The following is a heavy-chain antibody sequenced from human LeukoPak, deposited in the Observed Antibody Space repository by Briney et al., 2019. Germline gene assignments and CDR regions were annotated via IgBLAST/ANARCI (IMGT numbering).Heavy chain of an antibody. CDR1: GFTFSNFA. CDR2: IRFDGSRQ. CDR3: VREQPGDGWSGFDY. Sequence: RGSLRLSCAASGFTFSNFAMHWVRQAPGKGLERVAVIRFDGSRQHYAESLEGRFTISRDNSKNTVSLQRSSLRTEDTALYYCVREQPGDGWSGFDYWGQGTLVTVSS. J-gene: IGHJ4*02. V-gene: IGHV3-30*07. D-gene: IGHD6-19*01.